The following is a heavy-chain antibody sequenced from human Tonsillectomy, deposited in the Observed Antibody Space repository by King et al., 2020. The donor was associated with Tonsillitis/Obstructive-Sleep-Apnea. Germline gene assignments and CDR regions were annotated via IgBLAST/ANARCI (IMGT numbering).Heavy chain of an antibody. Sequence: VQLVESGGGVVRPGGSLRLSCAASGFSFDDFGMSWVRQAPGKGLEWLSGINWNGGSTGYEDSVKGRFTISRENAKNSLYLQMNSLRAEDTALYYCARDLLGAANNYYGSGSPDYWSQGTLVTVSS. CDR2: INWNGGST. CDR3: ARDLLGAANNYYGSGSPDY. CDR1: GFSFDDFG. V-gene: IGHV3-20*04. J-gene: IGHJ4*02. D-gene: IGHD3-10*01.